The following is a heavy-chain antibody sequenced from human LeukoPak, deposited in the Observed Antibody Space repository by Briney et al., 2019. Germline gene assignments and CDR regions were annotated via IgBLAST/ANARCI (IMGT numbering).Heavy chain of an antibody. CDR2: MNPNSGNT. V-gene: IGHV1-8*01. CDR1: GYTFTSYD. D-gene: IGHD2-2*01. Sequence: ASVKVSCKASGYTFTSYDINWVRQATGQGLEWTGWMNPNSGNTGYAQKFQGRVTMTRNTSISTAYMELSSLRSEDTAVYYCARSKVPDIVVVPAAQVPGLNWFDPWGQGTLVTVSS. J-gene: IGHJ5*02. CDR3: ARSKVPDIVVVPAAQVPGLNWFDP.